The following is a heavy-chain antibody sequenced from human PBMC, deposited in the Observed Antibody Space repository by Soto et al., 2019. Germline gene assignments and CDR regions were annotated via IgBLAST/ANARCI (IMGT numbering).Heavy chain of an antibody. CDR2: IYYSGST. V-gene: IGHV4-31*03. D-gene: IGHD4-4*01. J-gene: IGHJ4*02. Sequence: QVQLQESGPGLVKPSQTLSLTCTVSGGSISSGGYYWSWIRQHPGKVLEWIGYIYYSGSTYYNPSLKSRVTISVDTSTNQFSLKLSSVTAADTAVYYCARVRLDSNYYFDCWGQGTLVTVSS. CDR1: GGSISSGGYY. CDR3: ARVRLDSNYYFDC.